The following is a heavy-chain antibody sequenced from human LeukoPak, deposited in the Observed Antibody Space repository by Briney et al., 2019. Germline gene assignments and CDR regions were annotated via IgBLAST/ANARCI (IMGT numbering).Heavy chain of an antibody. Sequence: ASVKVSCKASGGTFSDHAINWVRQAPGQGLEWMGIINPSGGSTSYAQKFQGRVTMTRDTSTSTVYMELSSLRSEDTAVYYCATGIAAAGALDYWGQGTLVTVSS. J-gene: IGHJ4*02. CDR1: GGTFSDHA. V-gene: IGHV1-46*01. D-gene: IGHD6-13*01. CDR3: ATGIAAAGALDY. CDR2: INPSGGST.